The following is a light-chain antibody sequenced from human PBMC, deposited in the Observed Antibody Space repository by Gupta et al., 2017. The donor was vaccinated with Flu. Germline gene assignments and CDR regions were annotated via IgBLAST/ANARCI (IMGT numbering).Light chain of an antibody. CDR1: QSVSSGY. CDR3: QQYGGSPYS. J-gene: IGKJ2*03. V-gene: IGKV3-20*01. Sequence: ELVLTQSPCTLSSSPGERATLSCRAGQSVSSGYLAWYQQTPGQAPRLLIDGASIRATGIPDRFSGSGSGTDFTLTISILAPEDFAVYYCQQYGGSPYSFGQGTKLEIK. CDR2: GAS.